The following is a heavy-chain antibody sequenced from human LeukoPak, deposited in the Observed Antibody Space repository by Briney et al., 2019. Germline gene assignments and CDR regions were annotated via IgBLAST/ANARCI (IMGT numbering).Heavy chain of an antibody. CDR2: ITSKTNGGTT. CDR3: TESLVH. CDR1: GFTFSDAW. D-gene: IGHD6-13*01. Sequence: GGSLRLSCAASGFTFSDAWMTWVRLAPGKGLEWVGRITSKTNGGTTEYAAIVKGRFTISRDDSKDTLFLQMDSLTTEDTAVYYCTESLVHWGQGARVSVSS. V-gene: IGHV3-15*01. J-gene: IGHJ4*02.